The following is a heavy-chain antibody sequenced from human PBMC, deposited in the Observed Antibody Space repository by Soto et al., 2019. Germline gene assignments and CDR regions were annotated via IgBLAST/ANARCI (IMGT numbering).Heavy chain of an antibody. CDR3: ARVEPVADAFDI. V-gene: IGHV4-59*01. CDR2: IYYSGST. D-gene: IGHD2-15*01. CDR1: GGSISSYY. J-gene: IGHJ3*02. Sequence: QVQLQESGPGLVKPSETLSLTCTVSGGSISSYYWSWIRQPPGKGLEWIGYIYYSGSTNYNPSLKSRVTISVDTSKNQFSLKLSSVTAADTAVYYCARVEPVADAFDIWGQGTMVTVSS.